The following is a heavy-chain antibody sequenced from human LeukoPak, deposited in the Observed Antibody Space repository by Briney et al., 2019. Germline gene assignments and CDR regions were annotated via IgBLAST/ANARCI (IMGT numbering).Heavy chain of an antibody. CDR3: ARRGVGATSVFGY. D-gene: IGHD1-26*01. CDR2: IYYSGST. Sequence: SETLSLTCTVSGGSISSSSYYWGWIRQPPGKGLEWIGSIYYSGSTYYNPSLKSRVTISVDTSKNQFSLKLSSVTAADTAVYYCARRGVGATSVFGYWGQGTLVTVSS. J-gene: IGHJ4*02. V-gene: IGHV4-39*01. CDR1: GGSISSSSYY.